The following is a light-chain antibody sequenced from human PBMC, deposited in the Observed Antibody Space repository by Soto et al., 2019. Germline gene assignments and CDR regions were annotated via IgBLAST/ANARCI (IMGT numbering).Light chain of an antibody. CDR3: QQYGSSPPWT. V-gene: IGKV3-20*01. Sequence: EIVLTQSPGTLSLSPGERATLSCRASQSVSSSYLAWHQQRPGQAPRLLIYGASSRATGIPDRFSGSGSGTDFSLTISRLETEDFAVYYCQQYGSSPPWTCGQGTKVEIK. CDR1: QSVSSSY. J-gene: IGKJ1*01. CDR2: GAS.